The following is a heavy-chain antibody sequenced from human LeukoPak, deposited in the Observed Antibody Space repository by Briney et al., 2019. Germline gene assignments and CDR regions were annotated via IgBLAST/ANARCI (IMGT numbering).Heavy chain of an antibody. CDR2: IGSAGDI. J-gene: IGHJ5*02. D-gene: IGHD2-21*02. CDR3: AVVTSSSIS. Sequence: GGSLRLSCAASGFTFSNYDMHWVRQATGKGLEWVSAIGSAGDIYYLGSVKGRFTISRENAKNSRYLQMNSLRPGDTALYYCAVVTSSSISWGQGTQVTVSS. CDR1: GFTFSNYD. V-gene: IGHV3-13*01.